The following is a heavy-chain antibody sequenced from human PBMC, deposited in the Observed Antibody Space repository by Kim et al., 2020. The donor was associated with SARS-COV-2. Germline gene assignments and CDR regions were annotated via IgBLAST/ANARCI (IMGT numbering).Heavy chain of an antibody. V-gene: IGHV3-48*02. CDR1: GFTLSSYS. Sequence: GGSLRLSCAASGFTLSSYSMHWVRQVPGKGLEWLSSISSSSDATYYADSVKGRFTISRDNAKNSLYLQMSSLRDEDTAVYYCAASPCAPFDYWCRGTLVT. J-gene: IGHJ4*02. CDR3: AASPCAPFDY. CDR2: ISSSSDAT.